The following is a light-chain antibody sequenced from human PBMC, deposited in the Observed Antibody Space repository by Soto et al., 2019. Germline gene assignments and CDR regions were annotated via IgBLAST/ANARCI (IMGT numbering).Light chain of an antibody. Sequence: DIQMTQSPSSLSASVGDRVTITCRASRGIYSFLNWYQHKPGKPPELLIDVASTLQSGVPSRFNGSGSGTDFTLTISSLQPEDFATYYCQHSYNTPHDFGQGTK. CDR1: RGIYSF. CDR2: VAS. CDR3: QHSYNTPHD. V-gene: IGKV1-39*01. J-gene: IGKJ2*01.